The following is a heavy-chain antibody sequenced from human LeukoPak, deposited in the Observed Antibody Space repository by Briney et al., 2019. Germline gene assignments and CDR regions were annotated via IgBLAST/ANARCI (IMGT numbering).Heavy chain of an antibody. CDR3: ARAQDDEGAFDI. CDR1: GYTFTSYD. J-gene: IGHJ3*02. CDR2: MNPNSGNT. Sequence: ASVKVSCKASGYTFTSYDINWVRQATGQGLEWMGWMNPNSGNTGYAQKFQGRVTITRNTSISTAYMELSSLRSEDTAVYYCARAQDDEGAFDIWGQGTMVTVSS. D-gene: IGHD1-1*01. V-gene: IGHV1-8*03.